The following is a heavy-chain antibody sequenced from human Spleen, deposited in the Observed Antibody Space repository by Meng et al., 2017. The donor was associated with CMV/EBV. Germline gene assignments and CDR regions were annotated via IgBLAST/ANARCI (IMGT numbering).Heavy chain of an antibody. Sequence: GESLKISCAASGFTFSSYWMSWVRQAPGKGLEWVANIKQDGSEKYYVDSVKGRFTISRDNAKNSLYLQMNSLRAEDTAMYYCARDKQYYAIYGMDVWGQGTTVTVSS. CDR1: GFTFSSYW. CDR3: ARDKQYYAIYGMDV. D-gene: IGHD3-3*01. J-gene: IGHJ6*02. CDR2: IKQDGSEK. V-gene: IGHV3-7*01.